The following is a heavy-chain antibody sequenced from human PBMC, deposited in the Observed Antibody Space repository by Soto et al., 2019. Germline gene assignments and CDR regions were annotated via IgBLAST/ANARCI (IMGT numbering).Heavy chain of an antibody. D-gene: IGHD4-4*01. CDR3: VKPPVITASYYYYDMDV. Sequence: GGSLRLSCAASGFTFSSYGMHWVRQAPGKGLEWVAVISYDGSNKYYADSVKGRFTISRDNSKNTVFLQMNSLRDEDTAVYYCVKPPVITASYYYYDMDVWGQGTTVTVS. CDR1: GFTFSSYG. V-gene: IGHV3-30*18. J-gene: IGHJ6*02. CDR2: ISYDGSNK.